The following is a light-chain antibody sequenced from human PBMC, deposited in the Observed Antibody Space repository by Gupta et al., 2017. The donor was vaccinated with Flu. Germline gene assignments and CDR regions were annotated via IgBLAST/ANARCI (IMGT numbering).Light chain of an antibody. CDR2: DVS. CDR1: SSDIGAYNY. J-gene: IGLJ1*01. CDR3: ISVTSVSSYV. V-gene: IGLV2-14*04. Sequence: SITVSGTGTSSDIGAYNYVSWYQQHPGRAPKLIIFDVSDRPSGVSNRFSGSKSGNTASLTISGLQAEDEADYYCISVTSVSSYVFGTGTKVTVL.